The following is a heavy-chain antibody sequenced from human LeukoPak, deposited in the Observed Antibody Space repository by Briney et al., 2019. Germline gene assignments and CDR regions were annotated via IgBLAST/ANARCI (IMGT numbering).Heavy chain of an antibody. CDR3: AREQGYYSVPGY. V-gene: IGHV3-48*03. CDR1: GFTFSSYE. Sequence: GGSLRLSCAASGFTFSSYEMNWVRQAPGKGLEWVSYISSSGSTIYYADSVKGRFTISRDNAKNTLYLQMNSLRAEDTAVYYCAREQGYYSVPGYWGQGTQVTVSS. D-gene: IGHD3-22*01. CDR2: ISSSGSTI. J-gene: IGHJ4*02.